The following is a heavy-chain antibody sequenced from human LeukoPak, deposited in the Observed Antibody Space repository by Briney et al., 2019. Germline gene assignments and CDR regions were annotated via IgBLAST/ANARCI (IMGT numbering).Heavy chain of an antibody. CDR1: GFTFSSYG. J-gene: IGHJ4*02. CDR2: IRYDGSNK. D-gene: IGHD6-6*01. V-gene: IGHV3-30*02. CDR3: AKDRTPYSSSSAYFDY. Sequence: GGSLRLSCAASGFTFSSYGMHWVRQAPGKGLEWVAFIRYDGSNKYYADSVKGRFTISRDNSKNTLYLQMNSLRAEDTAVYYCAKDRTPYSSSSAYFDYWGQGTLVTVSS.